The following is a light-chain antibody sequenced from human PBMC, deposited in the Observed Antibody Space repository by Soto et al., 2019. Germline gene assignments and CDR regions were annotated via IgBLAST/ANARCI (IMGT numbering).Light chain of an antibody. CDR3: QSYDSSKEV. CDR1: SDSIASNY. Sequence: NFMLTQPHSVSESPGKTVTISCTRSSDSIASNYVQWYQQRPGSAPTTVIYEDNQRPSGVPDRFSGSIDSSSNSASLTISGLKTEDEADYYCQSYDSSKEVFGGGTQLTVL. CDR2: EDN. V-gene: IGLV6-57*03. J-gene: IGLJ3*02.